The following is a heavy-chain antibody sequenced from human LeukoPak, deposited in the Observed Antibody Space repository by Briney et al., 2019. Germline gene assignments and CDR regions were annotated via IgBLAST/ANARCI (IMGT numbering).Heavy chain of an antibody. CDR2: IYSGGST. Sequence: GGSLRLSCAASGFTVSSNYMSWVRQAPGKGLEWVSVIYSGGSTYYADSVKGRFTISRDNSKNTLYLQMNSLRAEDTAVYYCARGRSGYYFGYWGQGTLVTVFS. J-gene: IGHJ4*02. V-gene: IGHV3-53*01. D-gene: IGHD7-27*01. CDR1: GFTVSSNY. CDR3: ARGRSGYYFGY.